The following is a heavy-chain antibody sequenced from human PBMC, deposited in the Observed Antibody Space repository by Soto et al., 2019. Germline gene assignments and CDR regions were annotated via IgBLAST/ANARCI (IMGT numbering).Heavy chain of an antibody. D-gene: IGHD6-13*01. J-gene: IGHJ4*02. CDR3: AGFYSSIWSEMGGFDY. CDR1: GFTVSSNY. Sequence: EVQLVESGGGLVQPGGSLRLSCAASGFTVSSNYMSWVRQAPGKGLEWVSVSNSGGSTYYADSVKGRFTISSDNSKNTLYLQMNSLRAEDTAVYYCAGFYSSIWSEMGGFDYWGQGTLVTVSS. CDR2: SNSGGST. V-gene: IGHV3-66*01.